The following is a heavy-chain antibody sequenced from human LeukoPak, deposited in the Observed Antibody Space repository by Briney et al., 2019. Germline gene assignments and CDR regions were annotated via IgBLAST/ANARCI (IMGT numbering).Heavy chain of an antibody. CDR3: ARGYCSGGSCYVHWFDP. J-gene: IGHJ5*02. Sequence: ASVKVSCKASGYTFTSYALHWVRQAPGQRLEWIGWINAGNGNTKYSQKFQDRVTITRDTSASSAYMELSSLRSEDTTVYYCARGYCSGGSCYVHWFDPWGQGTLVTVSS. D-gene: IGHD2-15*01. CDR2: INAGNGNT. CDR1: GYTFTSYA. V-gene: IGHV1-3*01.